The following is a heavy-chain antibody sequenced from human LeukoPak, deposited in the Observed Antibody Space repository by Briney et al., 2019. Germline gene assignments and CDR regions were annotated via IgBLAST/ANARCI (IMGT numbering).Heavy chain of an antibody. D-gene: IGHD2-2*01. Sequence: GGSLRLSCAASGFPFSSYAMHWVRQAPGKGLEWVALISYDGNNKYYADSVKGRFTISRDNSKNTLYLQMNSLRAEDTAVYYCARARYCSSISCREAFDIWGQGTMVTVSS. CDR1: GFPFSSYA. J-gene: IGHJ3*02. CDR3: ARARYCSSISCREAFDI. V-gene: IGHV3-30-3*01. CDR2: ISYDGNNK.